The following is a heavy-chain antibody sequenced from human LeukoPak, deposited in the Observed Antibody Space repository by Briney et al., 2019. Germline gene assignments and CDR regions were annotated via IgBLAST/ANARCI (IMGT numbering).Heavy chain of an antibody. CDR2: IYHSVST. CDR1: GYSISSDYY. CDR3: ARLVGSSWYHEVLLGRDY. D-gene: IGHD6-13*01. Sequence: SETLSLTCTVSGYSISSDYYWVWIRQPPGKGLEWIGSIYHSVSTYYNPSLKSRVTISVDTSKNQFSLKLSSVTAADTAVYYCARLVGSSWYHEVLLGRDYWGQGTLVTVSS. V-gene: IGHV4-38-2*02. J-gene: IGHJ4*02.